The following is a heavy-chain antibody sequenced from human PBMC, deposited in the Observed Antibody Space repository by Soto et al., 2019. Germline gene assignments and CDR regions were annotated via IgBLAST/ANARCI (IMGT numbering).Heavy chain of an antibody. CDR3: ARDRIAVVSLDYYYYGMDV. CDR2: TYYRSKWYS. CDR1: GDSVSSNSAA. J-gene: IGHJ6*02. D-gene: IGHD6-19*01. V-gene: IGHV6-1*01. Sequence: SQTLSLTCAISGDSVSSNSAAWNWIRQSPSRGLEWLGRTYYRSKWYSDYAVSVKSRITINPDTSKNQFSLQLNSVTPEDTAVYYCARDRIAVVSLDYYYYGMDVWGQGTTVTVSS.